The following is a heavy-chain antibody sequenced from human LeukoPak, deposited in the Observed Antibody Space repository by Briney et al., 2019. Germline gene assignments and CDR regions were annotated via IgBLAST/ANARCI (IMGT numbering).Heavy chain of an antibody. CDR2: INPRGGTT. Sequence: ASVKVSCKAFGYTFTSYFMYWVRQAPGQGLEWMGLINPRGGTTSYAQKFQGRVTMTRDTSTSTVYMELSSLRSEDTAVYYCARDLDSSGCFDYWGQGTLVTVSS. CDR3: ARDLDSSGCFDY. V-gene: IGHV1-46*01. CDR1: GYTFTSYF. D-gene: IGHD6-19*01. J-gene: IGHJ4*02.